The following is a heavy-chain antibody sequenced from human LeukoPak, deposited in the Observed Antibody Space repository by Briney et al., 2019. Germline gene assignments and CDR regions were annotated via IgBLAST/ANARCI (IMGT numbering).Heavy chain of an antibody. CDR1: GGSISSYY. D-gene: IGHD3-10*01. V-gene: IGHV4-59*08. J-gene: IGHJ3*02. CDR2: IYYSGST. Sequence: SETLSLTCTVSGGSISSYYWSWIRQPPGKGLEWIGYIYYSGSTNYNPSLKSRVTISVDTSKTQFSLKLSSVTAADTAVYYCARNLLWFGESRPYDAFDIWGQGTMVTVSS. CDR3: ARNLLWFGESRPYDAFDI.